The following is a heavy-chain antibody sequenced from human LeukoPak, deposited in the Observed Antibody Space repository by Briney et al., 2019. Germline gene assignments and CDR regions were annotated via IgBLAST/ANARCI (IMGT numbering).Heavy chain of an antibody. CDR1: GFTVSSNY. D-gene: IGHD5-12*01. Sequence: PGGSLRLSCAASGFTVSSNYMSWVRQAPGKGLEWVSVIYSGGSTYYADSVKGRFTISRDNAKNSLYLQMNSLRAEDTAVYYCARGVLSGYDLDYFDYWGQGTLVTVSS. J-gene: IGHJ4*02. V-gene: IGHV3-53*01. CDR2: IYSGGST. CDR3: ARGVLSGYDLDYFDY.